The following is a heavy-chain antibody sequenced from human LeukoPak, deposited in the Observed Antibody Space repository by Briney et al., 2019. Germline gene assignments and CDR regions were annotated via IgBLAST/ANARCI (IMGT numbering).Heavy chain of an antibody. CDR2: INPNSGGT. CDR1: GYTFTGYY. V-gene: IGHV1-2*02. CDR3: ARWVTMIVGHYGMDV. J-gene: IGHJ6*02. D-gene: IGHD3-22*01. Sequence: ASVTVSCKASGYTFTGYYMHWVRQPPGQGLEWMGWINPNSGGTNYAQKFQGRVTMTRDTSISTAYMELSRLRSDDTAVYYCARWVTMIVGHYGMDVWGQGTTVTVSS.